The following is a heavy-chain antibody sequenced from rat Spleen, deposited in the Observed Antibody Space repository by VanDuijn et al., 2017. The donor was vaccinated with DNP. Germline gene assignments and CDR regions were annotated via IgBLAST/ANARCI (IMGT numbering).Heavy chain of an antibody. J-gene: IGHJ2*01. CDR1: GFTFSNYW. Sequence: EVQLVETGGGLVQPGGSLKLSCVASGFTFSNYWMYWIRQAPGKGLEWVASIKTGGGRTYYRDSVKGRFTISRDNAKSTLYLQMDSLRSEDTATYYCARQVTYYYFDYWGQGVMVTVSS. CDR2: IKTGGGRT. V-gene: IGHV5-58*01. D-gene: IGHD2-6*01. CDR3: ARQVTYYYFDY.